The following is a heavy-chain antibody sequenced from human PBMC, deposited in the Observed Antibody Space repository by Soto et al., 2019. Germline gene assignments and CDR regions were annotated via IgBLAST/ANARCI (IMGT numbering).Heavy chain of an antibody. D-gene: IGHD5-18*01. CDR1: GFTFRSYW. Sequence: EVQLVESGGGLVQPGGSLSLSCAASGFTFRSYWMSWVRQAPGKGLEWVANIKQDGSEKYYVDSVKGLLTLSRDNGKNSLDLQINSRRAEDMAEYDCARDQVDTDLIGHYYYYMDVWGKGTTITVYS. J-gene: IGHJ6*03. CDR3: ARDQVDTDLIGHYYYYMDV. CDR2: IKQDGSEK. V-gene: IGHV3-7*01.